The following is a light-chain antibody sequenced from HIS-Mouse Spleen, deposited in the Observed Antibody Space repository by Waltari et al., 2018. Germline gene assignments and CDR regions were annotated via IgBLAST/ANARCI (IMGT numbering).Light chain of an antibody. CDR2: GNR. CDR3: QSYDSSLSAHYV. V-gene: IGLV1-40*01. CDR1: SSNIGAGYD. Sequence: QSVLTQPPSVSGAPVQRVTISCTGSSSNIGAGYDVHWYQQLLGTAPKLLIYGNRNRPSGVPDRFSGSKSGTSASLAITGLQAEDEADYYCQSYDSSLSAHYVFGTGTKVTVL. J-gene: IGLJ1*01.